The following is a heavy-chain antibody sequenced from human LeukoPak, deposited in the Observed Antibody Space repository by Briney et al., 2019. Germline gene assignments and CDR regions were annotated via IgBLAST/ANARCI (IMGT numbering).Heavy chain of an antibody. Sequence: SETLSLTCAVYGGSFSGYYWSWIRQPPGKGLEWIGEINHSGSTNYNPSLKSRVTISVDTSKNQFSLKLSSVTAADTAVYYCARATYSLDAFDIWGQGTMVTVSS. V-gene: IGHV4-34*01. CDR2: INHSGST. J-gene: IGHJ3*02. CDR1: GGSFSGYY. D-gene: IGHD2-21*01. CDR3: ARATYSLDAFDI.